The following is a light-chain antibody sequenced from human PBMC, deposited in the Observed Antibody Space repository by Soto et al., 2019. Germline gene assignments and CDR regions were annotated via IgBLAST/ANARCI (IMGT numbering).Light chain of an antibody. CDR3: QQHDSYPLT. CDR1: QSISNW. J-gene: IGKJ4*01. CDR2: AAS. V-gene: IGKV1-5*01. Sequence: DIQMTQSPSTLSASVGDRVTITCRASQSISNWLAWYQQKPGKAPKLLIYAASSLQSGVPSRFSGSGSGTEFTLTISSLQPDDFAAYYCQQHDSYPLTFGGGTKVEIK.